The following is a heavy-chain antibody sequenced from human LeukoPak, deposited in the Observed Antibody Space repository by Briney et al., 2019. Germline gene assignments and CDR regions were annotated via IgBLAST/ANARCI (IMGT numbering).Heavy chain of an antibody. CDR2: ISYDGSNK. J-gene: IGHJ4*02. CDR3: AKGFRFLEWFPWDY. CDR1: GFTFRSYA. V-gene: IGHV3-30-3*01. Sequence: GGSLRLSCAASGFTFRSYAMHWVRQAPGKGLEWVAVISYDGSNKYYADSVKGRFTISRDNSKNTLYLQMNSLRAEDTAVYYCAKGFRFLEWFPWDYWGQGTLVTVSS. D-gene: IGHD3-3*01.